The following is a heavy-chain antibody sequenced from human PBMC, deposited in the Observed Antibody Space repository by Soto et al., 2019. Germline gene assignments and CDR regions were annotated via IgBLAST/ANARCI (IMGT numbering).Heavy chain of an antibody. CDR2: ISGNGRSA. V-gene: IGHV3-23*01. J-gene: IGHJ4*02. D-gene: IGHD3-22*01. CDR3: AKGGIPMMVVATATFYFAS. CDR1: GFTFSSYA. Sequence: PGGSLRLSCAASGFTFSSYAMSRVRRAPGKGLEGVSSISGNGRSAYYADSVKGRFTISRDNAKNTLYLQMNSLRVEDTAVYFCAKGGIPMMVVATATFYFASWGQGSLVTVSS.